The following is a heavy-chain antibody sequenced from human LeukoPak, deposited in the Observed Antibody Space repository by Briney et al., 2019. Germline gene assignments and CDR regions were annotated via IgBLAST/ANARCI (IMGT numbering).Heavy chain of an antibody. Sequence: GGSLRLSCAASGFTFSSYEMNWVRQAPGKGLEWVSAISGSGGSTYYADSVKGRFTISRDNSKNTLYLQMNSLRAEDTAVYYCAKDDRLQRFLHWGQGTLVTVSS. D-gene: IGHD3-16*01. CDR3: AKDDRLQRFLH. CDR2: ISGSGGST. V-gene: IGHV3-23*01. J-gene: IGHJ4*02. CDR1: GFTFSSYE.